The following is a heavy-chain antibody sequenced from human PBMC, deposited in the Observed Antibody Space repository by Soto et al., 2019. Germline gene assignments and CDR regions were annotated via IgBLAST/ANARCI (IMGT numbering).Heavy chain of an antibody. J-gene: IGHJ4*02. V-gene: IGHV1-58*01. CDR2: IVVGSGNT. Sequence: ASVKVSCKASGFTFTSSAVQWVRQARGQRLEWIGWIVVGSGNTNYAQKFQERVTITRDMSTSTAYMELSSLRSEDTAVYYCAAVVSTGTTGGYYFDYWGQGTLVT. CDR3: AAVVSTGTTGGYYFDY. D-gene: IGHD1-7*01. CDR1: GFTFTSSA.